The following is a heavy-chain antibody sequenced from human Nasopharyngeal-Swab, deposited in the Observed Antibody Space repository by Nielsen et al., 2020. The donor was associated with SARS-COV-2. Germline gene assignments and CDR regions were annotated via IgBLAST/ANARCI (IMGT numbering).Heavy chain of an antibody. V-gene: IGHV3-30*09. Sequence: GESLKISCAASGFTFSSSAMHWVRQAPGKGLEWVAVISYDGSNKYFADSVTGRFAISRDNSKNTLYLQMNSLRAEDTAVYYCASPPLDSSGYYYGFHYWGRGTLVTVSS. CDR3: ASPPLDSSGYYYGFHY. CDR1: GFTFSSSA. CDR2: ISYDGSNK. J-gene: IGHJ4*02. D-gene: IGHD3-22*01.